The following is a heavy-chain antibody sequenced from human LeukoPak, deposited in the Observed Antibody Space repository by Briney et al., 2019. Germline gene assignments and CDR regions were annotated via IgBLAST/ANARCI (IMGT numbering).Heavy chain of an antibody. D-gene: IGHD3-22*01. CDR3: AKDRFYDTTTTGAFDI. CDR1: GFTFTGYA. Sequence: GGSLRLSCAASGFTFTGYAMSWVRQAPGKGLEWISAISGSGGSTYYADSVKGRFTISRDNSKNTLYLQMNSLRAEDTAVYYCAKDRFYDTTTTGAFDIWGQGTMVTVSS. V-gene: IGHV3-23*01. CDR2: ISGSGGST. J-gene: IGHJ3*02.